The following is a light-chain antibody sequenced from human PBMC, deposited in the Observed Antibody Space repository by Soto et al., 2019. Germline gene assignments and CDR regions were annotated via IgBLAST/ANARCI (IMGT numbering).Light chain of an antibody. V-gene: IGKV1-5*03. CDR1: QSISSW. CDR3: QQYNDNWT. J-gene: IGKJ1*01. Sequence: DIQMTQSPSTLSASVGDRVTITCRAMQSISSWLAWYQHKPGKAPNLLIYKASTLQSGVPSRFSGSGSGTEFTLAISSLQPDDSATYYGQQYNDNWTFGPGTKVEMK. CDR2: KAS.